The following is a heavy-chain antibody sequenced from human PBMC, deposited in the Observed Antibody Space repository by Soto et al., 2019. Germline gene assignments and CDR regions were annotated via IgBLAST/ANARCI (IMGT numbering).Heavy chain of an antibody. V-gene: IGHV1-69*01. CDR1: GGTFSNYA. Sequence: QVQLVQSGAEVRKPGSSVTVSCKASGGTFSNYAISWVRQAPGQGLEWMGGIIPIVGTGSYAQKFQGRVTITSDEPTTTAYMELSSLRFEDTAVYYCARVVILVPTASTHYYYHMDVWGPGTTVTVSS. CDR2: IIPIVGTG. J-gene: IGHJ6*02. D-gene: IGHD2-2*01. CDR3: ARVVILVPTASTHYYYHMDV.